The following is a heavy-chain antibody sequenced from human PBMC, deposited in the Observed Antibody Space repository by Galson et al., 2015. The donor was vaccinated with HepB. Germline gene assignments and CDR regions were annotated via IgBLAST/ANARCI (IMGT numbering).Heavy chain of an antibody. CDR1: GYTFTGYY. Sequence: SVKVSCKASGYTFTGYYMHWVRQAPGQGLEWMGRINPNSGGTNYAQKFQGRVTMTRDTSISTAYMELSRLRSDDTAVYYCASKYSGYDYQGCYYYYYYMDVWGKGTTVTVSS. V-gene: IGHV1-2*06. D-gene: IGHD5-12*01. CDR2: INPNSGGT. CDR3: ASKYSGYDYQGCYYYYYYMDV. J-gene: IGHJ6*03.